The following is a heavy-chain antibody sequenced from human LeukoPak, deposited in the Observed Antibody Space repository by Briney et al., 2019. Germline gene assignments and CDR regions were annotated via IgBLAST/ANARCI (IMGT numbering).Heavy chain of an antibody. CDR2: IRYDGTNK. V-gene: IGHV3-30*02. CDR3: AKDRDYGDYPSAYYYYMDV. D-gene: IGHD4-17*01. J-gene: IGHJ6*03. CDR1: GFTFSTYG. Sequence: GGSLRLSCAASGFTFSTYGIHWVRQAPGKGLERVAFIRYDGTNKWYADSVKGRFTISRDNSKNMLYLQMNSLRAEDTAVYHCAKDRDYGDYPSAYYYYMDVWGKGTTATVSS.